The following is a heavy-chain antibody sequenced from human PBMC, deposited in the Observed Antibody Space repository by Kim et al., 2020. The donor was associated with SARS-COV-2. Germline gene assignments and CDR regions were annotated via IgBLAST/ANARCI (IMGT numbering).Heavy chain of an antibody. D-gene: IGHD6-13*01. CDR3: ARLAIAAAPVDY. J-gene: IGHJ4*02. Sequence: YYADSVKGRLTIARDNSKNTLYRQMNRRRAEDTAVYYCARLAIAAAPVDYWGQGTLVTVSS. V-gene: IGHV3-66*01.